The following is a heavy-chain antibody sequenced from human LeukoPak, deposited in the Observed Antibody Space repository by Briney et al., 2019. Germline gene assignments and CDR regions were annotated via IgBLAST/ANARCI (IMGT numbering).Heavy chain of an antibody. CDR2: IYTSGRT. Sequence: PSETLSLTCTVSGGSISSYYWSWIRQPPGKGLEWIGYIYTSGRTNYNPSLKSRVTISVDTSKNQFSLKLSSVTAADTAVYYCARRNIVVVPAAPGRSRSGNYYYYYMDVWGKGTTVTVSS. CDR1: GGSISSYY. CDR3: ARRNIVVVPAAPGRSRSGNYYYYYMDV. J-gene: IGHJ6*03. V-gene: IGHV4-4*09. D-gene: IGHD2-2*01.